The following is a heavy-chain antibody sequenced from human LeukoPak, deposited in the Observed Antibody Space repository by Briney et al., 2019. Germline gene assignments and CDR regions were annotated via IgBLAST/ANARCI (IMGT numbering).Heavy chain of an antibody. V-gene: IGHV3-30*18. J-gene: IGHJ5*02. Sequence: PGGSLRLSCAASGFTFSSYGMHWVRQAPGKGLEWVAVISYDGSNKYYADSVKGRFTISRDNSENTLYLQMNSLRAEDTAVYYCAKTGGAAGNWFDPWGQGTLVTVSS. D-gene: IGHD6-13*01. CDR3: AKTGGAAGNWFDP. CDR2: ISYDGSNK. CDR1: GFTFSSYG.